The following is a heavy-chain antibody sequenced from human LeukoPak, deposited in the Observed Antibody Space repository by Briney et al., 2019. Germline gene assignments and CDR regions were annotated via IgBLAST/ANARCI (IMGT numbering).Heavy chain of an antibody. CDR3: ARRLSVWFGELLWYWFDP. CDR1: GGSFSRYY. V-gene: IGHV4-34*01. CDR2: INHSGST. J-gene: IGHJ5*02. Sequence: PSETLSLTCAVYGGSFSRYYWSWIRQPPGKGLEWIGEINHSGSTNYNPSLKSRVTISVDTSKNQFSLKLSSVTAADTAVYYCARRLSVWFGELLWYWFDPWGQGTLVTVSS. D-gene: IGHD3-10*01.